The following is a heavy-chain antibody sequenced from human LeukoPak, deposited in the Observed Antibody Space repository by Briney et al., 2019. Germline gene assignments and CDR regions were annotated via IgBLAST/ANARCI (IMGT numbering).Heavy chain of an antibody. V-gene: IGHV1-18*01. CDR1: GYTFTGYG. Sequence: ASVKVSCKASGYTFTGYGISWVRQAPGQGLEWMGWISAYNGNTNYAQKLQGRVTMTTDTSTSTAYMELRSLRSDDTAVYYCARAGLHTYYDFWSGRENADYWGQGTLVTVSS. D-gene: IGHD3-3*01. J-gene: IGHJ4*02. CDR2: ISAYNGNT. CDR3: ARAGLHTYYDFWSGRENADY.